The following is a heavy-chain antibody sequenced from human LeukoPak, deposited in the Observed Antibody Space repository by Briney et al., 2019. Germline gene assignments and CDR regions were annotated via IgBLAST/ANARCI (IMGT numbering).Heavy chain of an antibody. CDR2: INPNSGDT. D-gene: IGHD6-19*01. CDR1: GYTFTGYY. J-gene: IGHJ4*02. CDR3: ARVGSSGWYVHPTLDY. V-gene: IGHV1-2*02. Sequence: ASVKVSCKGSGYTFTGYYMHWVRQAPGQGLEWMGWINPNSGDTNYAQKFQGRVTMTRDTSISTASMELSWLRSDDTAVYYCARVGSSGWYVHPTLDYWGQGTLVTVSS.